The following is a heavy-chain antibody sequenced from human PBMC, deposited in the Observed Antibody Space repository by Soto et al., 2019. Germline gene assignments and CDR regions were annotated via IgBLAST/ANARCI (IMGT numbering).Heavy chain of an antibody. CDR2: INPTDGRT. CDR3: ARGHCTTGVCLVWAFDP. J-gene: IGHJ5*02. CDR1: GNILTNYY. D-gene: IGHD2-8*01. Sequence: ASVKVSCKASGNILTNYYMHWVRQAPGQGLEWMGIINPTDGRTTSAQKFQGRVTMTSDTSTSTVYMELSRLGSDDSAVYYCARGHCTTGVCLVWAFDPWGQGTLVTVSS. V-gene: IGHV1-46*01.